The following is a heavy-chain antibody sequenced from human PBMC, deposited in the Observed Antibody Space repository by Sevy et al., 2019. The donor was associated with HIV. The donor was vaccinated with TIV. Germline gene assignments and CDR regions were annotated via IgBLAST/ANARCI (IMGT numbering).Heavy chain of an antibody. J-gene: IGHJ4*02. CDR1: GFDIRSNY. D-gene: IGHD2-15*01. CDR3: ASEYCSRGSCFFDY. CDR2: IYAGGTA. Sequence: GGSLRLSCVVSGFDIRSNYMSWVRQAPGKGLEWVSHIYAGGTAYYADSVKGHFTFSRDDSKNTVSLQMRSLRVEDSVVYYCASEYCSRGSCFFDYWGQGIQVTVSS. V-gene: IGHV3-53*01.